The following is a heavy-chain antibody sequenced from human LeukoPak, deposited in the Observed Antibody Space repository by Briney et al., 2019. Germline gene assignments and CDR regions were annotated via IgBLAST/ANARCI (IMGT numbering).Heavy chain of an antibody. CDR3: TRDYMGSLEY. J-gene: IGHJ4*02. CDR2: INSGGSSV. V-gene: IGHV3-74*03. D-gene: IGHD6-6*01. Sequence: QPGGSLRLSCATSGFIFSNHDMHWVRQVPGKGLVWVSRINSGGSSVTYADSVKGRFTISRNDAENTVYLQMNSLRAEDTAVYYCTRDYMGSLEYWGQGILVTVSS. CDR1: GFIFSNHD.